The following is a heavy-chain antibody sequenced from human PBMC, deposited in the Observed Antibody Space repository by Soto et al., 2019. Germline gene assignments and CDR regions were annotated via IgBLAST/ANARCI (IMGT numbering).Heavy chain of an antibody. V-gene: IGHV3-7*03. Sequence: EVQVVESGGGLVQPGGSLRLSCAASGFTFSSYWMSWVRQAPGKGLEWVANINQDGGEKYYVDSVKGRFIISRDNAKNSLYLQMNSLRAGDTAVYYCARDYRHTIYCMDVWGQGTTVTVSS. J-gene: IGHJ6*02. D-gene: IGHD2-2*01. CDR1: GFTFSSYW. CDR2: INQDGGEK. CDR3: ARDYRHTIYCMDV.